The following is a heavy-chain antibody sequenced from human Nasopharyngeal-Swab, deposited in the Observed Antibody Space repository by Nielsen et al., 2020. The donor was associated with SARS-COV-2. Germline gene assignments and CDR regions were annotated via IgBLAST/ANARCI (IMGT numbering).Heavy chain of an antibody. CDR2: IDWDDDK. CDR3: ARIRAGTVTTYYYYMDV. D-gene: IGHD4-11*01. Sequence: WIRQLQGKALEWLARIDWDDDKYYSTSLKTRLTISKDASKNQVVLTMTNMDPVDTATYYCARIRAGTVTTYYYYMDVWGKGTTVTVSS. V-gene: IGHV2-70*11. J-gene: IGHJ6*03.